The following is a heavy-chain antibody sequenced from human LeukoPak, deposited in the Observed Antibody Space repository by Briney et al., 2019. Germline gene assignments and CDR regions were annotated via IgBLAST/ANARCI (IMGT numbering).Heavy chain of an antibody. J-gene: IGHJ4*02. CDR2: ISSSGSTI. D-gene: IGHD1-26*01. CDR3: ARDQWELSGGFDY. Sequence: PGGSLRLSCAASGFSFGSFEMNWVRQAPGKGLEWVSYISSSGSTIDYADSVKGRFTISRDNAKNSLYLQMNSLRAEDTAVYYCARDQWELSGGFDYWGQGTLVTVSS. CDR1: GFSFGSFE. V-gene: IGHV3-48*03.